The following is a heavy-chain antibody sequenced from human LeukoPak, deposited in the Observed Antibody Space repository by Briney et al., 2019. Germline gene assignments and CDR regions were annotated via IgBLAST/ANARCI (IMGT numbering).Heavy chain of an antibody. Sequence: GGSLRLSCAASGFTFSSYDMHWVRQATGKGLEWVSAIGTAGDTYYPGSVKGRFTISRENAKNTLYLQMNSLRAEDTAVYYCAKGPIYDILTGWRKTHNAFDIWGQGTMVTVSS. D-gene: IGHD3-9*01. J-gene: IGHJ3*02. CDR3: AKGPIYDILTGWRKTHNAFDI. CDR2: IGTAGDT. CDR1: GFTFSSYD. V-gene: IGHV3-13*01.